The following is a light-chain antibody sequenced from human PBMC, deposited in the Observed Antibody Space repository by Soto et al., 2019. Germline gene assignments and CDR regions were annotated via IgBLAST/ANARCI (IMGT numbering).Light chain of an antibody. CDR3: QQYNNRRA. V-gene: IGKV3-15*01. J-gene: IGKJ2*01. Sequence: EIVMTQSPATPSVSPGERATLSCRASQSVSSNLAWYQQKPGQAPRLLIYGASTRATGIPARFSGSGSGTEFTLTISSLQSEDFAVYYCQQYNNRRAFGQGTKLEIK. CDR2: GAS. CDR1: QSVSSN.